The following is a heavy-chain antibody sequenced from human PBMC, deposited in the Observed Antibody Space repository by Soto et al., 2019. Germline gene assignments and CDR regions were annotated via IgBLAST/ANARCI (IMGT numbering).Heavy chain of an antibody. V-gene: IGHV4-39*01. CDR1: GGSIDRSNYY. J-gene: IGHJ4*02. D-gene: IGHD3-10*01. CDR3: ARHFVAVVIKGWGY. CDR2: TYYNGNA. Sequence: SETLSLTCNVSGGSIDRSNYYWDWLRQPPGKGLEWFGTTYYNGNAYYNPSLRSRVSMSVDTSKNQFSLKLISVTAADTAVYYCARHFVAVVIKGWGYWGQGKLVTVAS.